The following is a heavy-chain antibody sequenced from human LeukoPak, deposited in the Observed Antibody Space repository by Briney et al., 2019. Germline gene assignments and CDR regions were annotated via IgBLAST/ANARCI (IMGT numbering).Heavy chain of an antibody. CDR2: INHSGST. D-gene: IGHD3-10*01. V-gene: IGHV4-34*01. J-gene: IGHJ4*02. Sequence: SETLSLTCAVYGGSFSGYYWSWIRQPPGKGLEWIGEINHSGSTNYNPSLKSRVTISVDTSKNQFSLKLSSATAADTAVYYCAREGYYYGSGIDYWGQGTLVTVSS. CDR3: AREGYYYGSGIDY. CDR1: GGSFSGYY.